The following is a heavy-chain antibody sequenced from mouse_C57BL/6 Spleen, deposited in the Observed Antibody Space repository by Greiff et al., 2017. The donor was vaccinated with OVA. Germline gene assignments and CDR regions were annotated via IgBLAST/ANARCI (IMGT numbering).Heavy chain of an antibody. Sequence: EVKLVESGGGLVKPGGSLKLSCAASGFTFSSYAMSWVRQTPEKRLEWVATISDGGSYTYYPDNVKGRFTISRDNAKNNLYLQMSHLKSEDTAMYYCATLPQLTFFDYWGQGTTLTVSS. V-gene: IGHV5-4*03. D-gene: IGHD3-3*01. J-gene: IGHJ2*01. CDR3: ATLPQLTFFDY. CDR1: GFTFSSYA. CDR2: ISDGGSYT.